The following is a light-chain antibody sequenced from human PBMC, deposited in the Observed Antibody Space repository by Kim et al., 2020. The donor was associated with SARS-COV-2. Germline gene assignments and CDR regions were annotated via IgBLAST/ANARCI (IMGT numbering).Light chain of an antibody. CDR3: QAADSSGTRYV. J-gene: IGLJ1*01. Sequence: SYELTQPPSVSVSPGQTARITCWGNTLGSKSAHWYQQKPGQAPVLVIYKDSERPSGIPERFSGSSSGKTATLTISGVQAEDEADYYCQAADSSGTRYVFGTGTKVTVL. CDR2: KDS. CDR1: TLGSKS. V-gene: IGLV3-25*03.